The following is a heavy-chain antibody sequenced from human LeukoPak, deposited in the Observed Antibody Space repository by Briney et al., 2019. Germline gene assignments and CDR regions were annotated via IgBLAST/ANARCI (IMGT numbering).Heavy chain of an antibody. CDR1: GYTFTGYY. CDR3: ARGSFVVVVAAKAAGWFDP. J-gene: IGHJ5*02. V-gene: IGHV1-2*02. CDR2: INPNSGGT. Sequence: ASVKVSCEASGYTFTGYYMHWVRQAPGQGLEGMGWINPNSGGTNYAQKLQGRVTMTRDTSISTAYMELSRLRSDDTAVYYCARGSFVVVVAAKAAGWFDPWGQGTLVTVSS. D-gene: IGHD2-15*01.